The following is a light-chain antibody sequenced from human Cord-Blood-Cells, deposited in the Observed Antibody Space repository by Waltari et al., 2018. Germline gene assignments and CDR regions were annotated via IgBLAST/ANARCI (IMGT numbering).Light chain of an antibody. CDR2: SNN. Sequence: QSVLTQPPSASGTPGQRVTISCSGSSSNIGSNTVNWYHQLQGTAPKLLIYSNNQRPPGVPDRFSGSKSDTSASLAISGLQSEDEADYYCAAWDDSLNGPVFGGGTKLTVL. CDR3: AAWDDSLNGPV. J-gene: IGLJ3*02. V-gene: IGLV1-44*01. CDR1: SSNIGSNT.